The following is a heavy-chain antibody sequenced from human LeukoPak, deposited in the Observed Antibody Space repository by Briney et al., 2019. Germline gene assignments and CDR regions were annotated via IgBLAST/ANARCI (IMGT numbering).Heavy chain of an antibody. CDR1: GGSFSGYY. CDR3: VRGRTRYCSGGSCYLWFDP. Sequence: SETLSLTCAVYGGSFSGYYWSWIRQPPGKGLEWIGEINHSGSTNYNPSLKSRVTISVDTSKNQFSLKLSSVTAADTAVYYCVRGRTRYCSGGSCYLWFDPWGQGTLVTVSS. V-gene: IGHV4-34*01. CDR2: INHSGST. J-gene: IGHJ5*02. D-gene: IGHD2-15*01.